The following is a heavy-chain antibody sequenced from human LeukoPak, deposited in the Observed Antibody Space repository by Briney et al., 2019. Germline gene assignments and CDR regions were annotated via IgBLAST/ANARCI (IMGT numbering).Heavy chain of an antibody. CDR2: ISAYNGNT. CDR1: GYTFTSYG. Sequence: ASVKVSCKASGYTFTSYGISWVRQAPGQGLEWMGWISAYNGNTNYAQKLQGRVTMTTDTSTSTAYMELRSLRSDDTAVYYCARDYDFWSGYYPQDYWGQGTLVTVSS. V-gene: IGHV1-18*01. D-gene: IGHD3-3*01. CDR3: ARDYDFWSGYYPQDY. J-gene: IGHJ4*02.